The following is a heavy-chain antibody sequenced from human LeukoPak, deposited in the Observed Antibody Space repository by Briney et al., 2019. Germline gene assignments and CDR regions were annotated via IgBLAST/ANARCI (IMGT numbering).Heavy chain of an antibody. Sequence: TGRSLRLSCAASGFTFSSYGMHWVRQAPGKGLEWVAVISYDGSNKYYADSVKGRFTISRDNSKNTLYLQMNSLRAEDTAVYYCARYYGSGRGYYGLDVWGQGTTVTVFS. J-gene: IGHJ6*02. CDR1: GFTFSSYG. CDR2: ISYDGSNK. V-gene: IGHV3-30*03. D-gene: IGHD3-10*01. CDR3: ARYYGSGRGYYGLDV.